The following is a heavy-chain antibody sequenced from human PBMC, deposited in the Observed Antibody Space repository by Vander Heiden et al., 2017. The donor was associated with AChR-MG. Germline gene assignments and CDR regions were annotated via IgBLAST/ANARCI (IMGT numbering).Heavy chain of an antibody. V-gene: IGHV4-34*01. CDR1: GGSFSGYY. CDR2: INHSGST. J-gene: IGHJ4*02. Sequence: QVQLQQWGAGLLKPSETLSLTCAVYGGSFSGYYWSWIRQPPGKGLEWIGEINHSGSTNYNPSLKSRVTISVDTSKNQFSLKLSSVTAADTAVYYCARGAGGFGELLVDYWGQGTLVTVSS. D-gene: IGHD3-10*01. CDR3: ARGAGGFGELLVDY.